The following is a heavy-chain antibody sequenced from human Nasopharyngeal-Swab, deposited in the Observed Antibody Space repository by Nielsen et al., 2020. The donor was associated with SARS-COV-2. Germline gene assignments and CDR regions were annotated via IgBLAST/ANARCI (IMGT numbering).Heavy chain of an antibody. J-gene: IGHJ6*02. Sequence: SETLSLTCTVSGGSISSYYWSWIRQPPGKGLEWIGYIYYSGSTNYNPPLKSRVTISVDTSKNQFSLKLSSVTAADTAVYYCARDRHTYGMDVWGQGTTVTVSS. CDR3: ARDRHTYGMDV. CDR1: GGSISSYY. V-gene: IGHV4-59*01. CDR2: IYYSGST.